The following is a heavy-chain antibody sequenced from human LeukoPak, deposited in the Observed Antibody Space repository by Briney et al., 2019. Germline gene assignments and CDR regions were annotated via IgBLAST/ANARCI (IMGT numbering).Heavy chain of an antibody. CDR1: GGTFSSYA. J-gene: IGHJ4*02. D-gene: IGHD2-2*01. CDR2: INAGNGNT. CDR3: ARDMPDY. Sequence: ASVKVSCKASGGTFSSYAISWVRQAPGQRLEWMGWINAGNGNTKYSQKFQGRVTITRDTSASTAYMELSSLRSEDTAVYYCARDMPDYWGQGTLVTVSS. V-gene: IGHV1-3*01.